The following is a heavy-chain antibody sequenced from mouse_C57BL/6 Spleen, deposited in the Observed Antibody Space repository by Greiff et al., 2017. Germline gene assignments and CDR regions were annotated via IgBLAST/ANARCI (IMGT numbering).Heavy chain of an antibody. CDR3: ARSGWDVWFAY. CDR1: GYTFTSYW. CDR2: IHPNSGST. D-gene: IGHD4-1*01. Sequence: QVQLQQPGAELVKPGASVKLSCKASGYTFTSYWMHWMKQRPGQGLEWIGMIHPNSGSTNYNEKFKSKATLTVYKSSSTAYMQLSSLTSEDSAVYYCARSGWDVWFAYWGQGTLVTVSA. V-gene: IGHV1-64*01. J-gene: IGHJ3*01.